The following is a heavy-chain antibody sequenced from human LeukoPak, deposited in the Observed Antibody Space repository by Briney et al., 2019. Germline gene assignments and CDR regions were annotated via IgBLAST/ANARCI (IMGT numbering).Heavy chain of an antibody. CDR3: TTGGTMTTVTTGDY. J-gene: IGHJ4*02. Sequence: GGSLRLSCAASGFTFSGSAMPWVRQAPGKGLEWVGRIKSKTDGGTTDYAAPVKGRFTISRDDSKNTLYLQMNSLKTEDTAVYYCTTGGTMTTVTTGDYWGQGTLVTVSS. CDR1: GFTFSGSA. CDR2: IKSKTDGGTT. D-gene: IGHD4-17*01. V-gene: IGHV3-15*01.